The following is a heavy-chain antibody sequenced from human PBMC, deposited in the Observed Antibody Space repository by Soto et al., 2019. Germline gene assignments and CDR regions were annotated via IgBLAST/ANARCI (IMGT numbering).Heavy chain of an antibody. CDR1: GFSFSSYA. CDR3: AKDRERDAWYEDS. V-gene: IGHV3-23*01. D-gene: IGHD6-13*01. Sequence: DVQLLESGGGLVEPGGSLRLSCVASGFSFSSYAMTWVRQAPGRGLEWVSVISGSDGSTYYADSVKGRFTISRDNSKNTLYLQMNSLRAEDKAVYYCAKDRERDAWYEDSWGQGTLVTVSS. CDR2: ISGSDGST. J-gene: IGHJ4*02.